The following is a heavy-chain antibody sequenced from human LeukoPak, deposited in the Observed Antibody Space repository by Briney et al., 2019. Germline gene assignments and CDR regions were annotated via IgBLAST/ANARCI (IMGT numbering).Heavy chain of an antibody. Sequence: GGSLRLSCAASGFTFNNYRKSWLRQAPGKGLEWVANIKEYGSEKYYVDSVKGRFTISRDNAKNSLSLQVNSLSAEDTAVYYCARSRGGYYEDYWGQGTLVTVPS. D-gene: IGHD2-21*02. J-gene: IGHJ4*02. V-gene: IGHV3-7*01. CDR2: IKEYGSEK. CDR1: GFTFNNYR. CDR3: ARSRGGYYEDY.